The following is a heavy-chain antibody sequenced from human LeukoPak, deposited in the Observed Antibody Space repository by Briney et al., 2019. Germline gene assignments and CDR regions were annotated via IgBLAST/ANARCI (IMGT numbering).Heavy chain of an antibody. J-gene: IGHJ5*02. D-gene: IGHD6-19*01. Sequence: SETLSLTCTVSGGSISSSSYYWGWIRQPPGKGLEWIGSIYYSGSTYYNPSLKSRVTISVDTSKNQFSLKLSSVTAADTAVYYCARGPSIAVAARPNWFDPWGQGTLVTVSS. V-gene: IGHV4-39*07. CDR3: ARGPSIAVAARPNWFDP. CDR2: IYYSGST. CDR1: GGSISSSSYY.